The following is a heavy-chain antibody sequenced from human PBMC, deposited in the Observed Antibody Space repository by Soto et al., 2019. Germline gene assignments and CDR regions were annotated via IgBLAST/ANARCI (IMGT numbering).Heavy chain of an antibody. V-gene: IGHV1-69*02. CDR2: IIPILGIA. J-gene: IGHJ5*02. CDR1: GGTFSSYT. Sequence: SVKVSCKASGGTFSSYTISWVRQAPGQGLEWMGRIIPILGIANYAQKFQGRVTITADKSTSTAYMELSSLRSEDTAVYYCARGYCSSTSCHSRFDPWGQGTLVTVSS. D-gene: IGHD2-2*01. CDR3: ARGYCSSTSCHSRFDP.